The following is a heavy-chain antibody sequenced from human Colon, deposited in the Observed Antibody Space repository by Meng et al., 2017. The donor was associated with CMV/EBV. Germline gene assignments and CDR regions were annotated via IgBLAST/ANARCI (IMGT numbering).Heavy chain of an antibody. J-gene: IGHJ4*02. CDR1: GVSVDSRDSY. Sequence: SETLSLTCTGSGVSVDSRDSYWTWMRRPPGKEMEWMGYIAYSGSTNYNPSLKSRVTMSLDTSKTQFSLRLNSVTAADAAVYYCAWGPNMFYFDSWAQGTLVTVSS. D-gene: IGHD3-16*01. CDR3: AWGPNMFYFDS. CDR2: IAYSGST. V-gene: IGHV4-61*08.